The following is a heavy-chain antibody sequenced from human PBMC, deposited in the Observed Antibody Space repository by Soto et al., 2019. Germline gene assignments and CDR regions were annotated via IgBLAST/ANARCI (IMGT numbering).Heavy chain of an antibody. CDR1: GFTFRSYW. J-gene: IGHJ4*02. CDR2: INSDGSST. Sequence: EVQLVESGGGLVQPGGSLRLSCAVSGFTFRSYWMHWVRQAPGKGLVWVSRINSDGSSTNYADSVKGRFTVSRDNAKSTLYLQMNSLRAEDTAVYYCAREGVGYSYGNFDYWGQGTLDTVSS. V-gene: IGHV3-74*01. D-gene: IGHD5-18*01. CDR3: AREGVGYSYGNFDY.